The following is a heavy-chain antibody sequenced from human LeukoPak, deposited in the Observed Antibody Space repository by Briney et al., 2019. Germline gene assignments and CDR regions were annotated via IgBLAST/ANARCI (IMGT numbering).Heavy chain of an antibody. CDR2: IIPILGIA. Sequence: GASVKVSCKASGGTFSSYTISWVRQAPGQGLEWMGRIIPILGIANYAQKFQGRVTITVDKSTSTAYMELSSLRSEDTAVYYCARDSSDYGDPQDAFDIWGQGTMVTVSS. D-gene: IGHD4-17*01. CDR1: GGTFSSYT. J-gene: IGHJ3*02. CDR3: ARDSSDYGDPQDAFDI. V-gene: IGHV1-69*04.